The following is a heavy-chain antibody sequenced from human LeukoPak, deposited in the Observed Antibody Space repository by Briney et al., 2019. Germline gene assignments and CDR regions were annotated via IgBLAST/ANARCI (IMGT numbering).Heavy chain of an antibody. J-gene: IGHJ2*01. CDR2: IYTSGST. V-gene: IGHV4-61*02. Sequence: SETLSLTCTVSGGSISSGSYYRSWIRQPAGKGLEWIGRIYTSGSTNYNPSLKSRVTISVDTSKNQFSLKLSSVTAADTAVYYCARDLSYYDSSGWPWYFDLWGRGTLVTVSS. CDR1: GGSISSGSYY. D-gene: IGHD3-22*01. CDR3: ARDLSYYDSSGWPWYFDL.